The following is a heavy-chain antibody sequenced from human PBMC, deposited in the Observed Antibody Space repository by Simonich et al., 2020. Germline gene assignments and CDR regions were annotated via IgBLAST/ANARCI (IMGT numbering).Heavy chain of an antibody. CDR2: INPNSGGT. V-gene: IGHV1-2*02. J-gene: IGHJ4*02. CDR3: ASRQSGSKDDDFDI. D-gene: IGHD1-26*01. CDR1: GYTFTGYY. Sequence: QVQLVQSGAEVKKPGASVKVSCKASGYTFTGYYMHGVRQGPGQGLEWMVEINPNSGGTNDAQKCQGRGTMTRDTSISTAYMELSRLRSDDTAVYYCASRQSGSKDDDFDIWGQGTLVTVSS.